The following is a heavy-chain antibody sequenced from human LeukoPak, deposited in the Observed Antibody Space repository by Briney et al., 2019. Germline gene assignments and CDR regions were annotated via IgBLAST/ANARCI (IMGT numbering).Heavy chain of an antibody. Sequence: PSETLSLTCTVSGASITSYYWSWIRQPAGKGLEWIGRIYASGSTTYNPSLKSRVTMAVDTSKTQFSLKLSSVTAADTAVYYCARVNSGSYYASFDYWGQGTLVTVSS. V-gene: IGHV4-4*07. D-gene: IGHD1-26*01. CDR2: IYASGST. CDR1: GASITSYY. J-gene: IGHJ4*02. CDR3: ARVNSGSYYASFDY.